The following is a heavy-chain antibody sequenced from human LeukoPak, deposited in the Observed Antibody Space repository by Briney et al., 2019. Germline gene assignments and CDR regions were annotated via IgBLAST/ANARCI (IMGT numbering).Heavy chain of an antibody. CDR2: IIPIFGTA. V-gene: IGHV1-69*05. Sequence: ASVKVSCKASGGTFSSYAISWVRQAPGQGLEWMGRIIPIFGTANYAQKFRGRVTITTDESTSTAYMELSSLRSEDTAVYYCARDRLAAAGTVFDYWGQGTLVTVSS. J-gene: IGHJ4*02. CDR1: GGTFSSYA. D-gene: IGHD6-13*01. CDR3: ARDRLAAAGTVFDY.